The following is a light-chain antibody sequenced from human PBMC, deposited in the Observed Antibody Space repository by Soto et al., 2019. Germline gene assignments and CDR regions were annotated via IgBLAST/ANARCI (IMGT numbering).Light chain of an antibody. J-gene: IGLJ1*01. CDR3: SSYTTSNTRQIV. V-gene: IGLV2-14*03. CDR2: DVS. CDR1: SSDVGGYNY. Sequence: LTQPASVSGSPGQSITISCTGTSSDVGGYNYVSWYQHHPGKAPKLMIYDVSNRPSGVSNRFSGSKSGNTASLTISGLQPEDEADYYCSSYTTSNTRQIVFGTGTKLTVL.